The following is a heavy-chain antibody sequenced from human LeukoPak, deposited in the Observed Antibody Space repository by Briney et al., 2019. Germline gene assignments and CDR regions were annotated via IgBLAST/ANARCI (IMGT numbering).Heavy chain of an antibody. Sequence: GGSLRLSCAASRFTFSRYGMHWVRQAPGKGLEWVAVISYDGSNKDYADSVKGRFTISRDNSKNTLYLQMNSLRAEDTAIYYCAKARIPSGNGYYSDWGQGTLVTVSS. CDR2: ISYDGSNK. V-gene: IGHV3-30*18. CDR1: RFTFSRYG. J-gene: IGHJ4*02. CDR3: AKARIPSGNGYYSD. D-gene: IGHD3-22*01.